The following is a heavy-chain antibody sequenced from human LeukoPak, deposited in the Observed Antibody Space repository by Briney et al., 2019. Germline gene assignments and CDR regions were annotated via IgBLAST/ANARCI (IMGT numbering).Heavy chain of an antibody. CDR1: GFTFSNYG. Sequence: GGSLRLSCAASGFTFSNYGMHWVRQAPGKGLEWLAFVSYDGNKKYYADSVTGRFTISRDNSKNTLSLQMNSLRPEDTAVYYCAGRIVLMVYAMDYAFDIWGQGTMVTVSS. J-gene: IGHJ3*02. CDR3: AGRIVLMVYAMDYAFDI. V-gene: IGHV3-30*03. CDR2: VSYDGNKK. D-gene: IGHD2-8*01.